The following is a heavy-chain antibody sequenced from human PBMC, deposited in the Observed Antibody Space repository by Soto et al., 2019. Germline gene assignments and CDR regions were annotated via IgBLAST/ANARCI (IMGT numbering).Heavy chain of an antibody. Sequence: GGSLRLSCAASGFTFSSYAMSWVRQAPGKGLEWVSAISGSGGSTYYADSVKGRFTISRDNSKNTLYLQMNSLRAEDTAVYYCAKDSMSVRQWLVNVYWGQGTLVTVSS. J-gene: IGHJ4*02. CDR3: AKDSMSVRQWLVNVY. CDR2: ISGSGGST. V-gene: IGHV3-23*01. CDR1: GFTFSSYA. D-gene: IGHD6-19*01.